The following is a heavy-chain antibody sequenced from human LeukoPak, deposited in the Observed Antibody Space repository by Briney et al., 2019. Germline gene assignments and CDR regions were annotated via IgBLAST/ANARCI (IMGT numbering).Heavy chain of an antibody. CDR3: AKVQLGIGVDY. D-gene: IGHD7-27*01. CDR1: GFSFSSYA. V-gene: IGHV3-23*01. Sequence: PGGSLRPSCAASGFSFSSYAVSWVRQAPGKGLEWVRFTISRDDSKNTLYLQMNSLRAEDTAVYYCAKVQLGIGVDYWGQGTLVTVSS. J-gene: IGHJ4*02.